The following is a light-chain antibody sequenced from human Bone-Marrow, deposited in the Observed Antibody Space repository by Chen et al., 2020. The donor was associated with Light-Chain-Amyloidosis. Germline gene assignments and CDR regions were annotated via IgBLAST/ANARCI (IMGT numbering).Light chain of an antibody. CDR1: SSDIGAGYD. CDR2: DNI. CDR3: GSWDDGLSGPV. J-gene: IGLJ3*02. Sequence: QSVLTQPPSVSGAPGQRVTISCTGSSSDIGAGYDVHWYQQLPGTAPKLLIYDNIKRPSGVPDRFAGSKSGASASLAISGLRSEDEADYYCGSWDDGLSGPVFGGGTRLTVL. V-gene: IGLV1-40*01.